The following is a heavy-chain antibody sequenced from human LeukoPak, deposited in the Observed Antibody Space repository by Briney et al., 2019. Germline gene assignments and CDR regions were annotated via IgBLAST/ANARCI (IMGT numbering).Heavy chain of an antibody. D-gene: IGHD3-22*01. Sequence: PGGSLRLSCAASGFTFSSYGMHWVRQAPGKGLEWVAVIWYGGSNKYYADSVKGRFTISRDNSKNTLYLQMNSLRAEDTAVYYCARDPTPPYDSSGYPDYWGQGTLVTVSS. V-gene: IGHV3-33*01. CDR1: GFTFSSYG. J-gene: IGHJ4*02. CDR2: IWYGGSNK. CDR3: ARDPTPPYDSSGYPDY.